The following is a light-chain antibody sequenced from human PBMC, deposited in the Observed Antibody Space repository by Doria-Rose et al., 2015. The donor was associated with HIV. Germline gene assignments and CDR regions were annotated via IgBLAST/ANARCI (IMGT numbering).Light chain of an antibody. CDR2: DGS. CDR1: QSFSSTY. Sequence: TQSPGTLSLSPGERATLSCRASQSFSSTYLAWYQQKPGQAPSLLIYDGSTRATGIPDRFSASVSGTDFTLTINGLEPEDFALYYCHQYGTSWTFGQGTKVGI. J-gene: IGKJ1*01. CDR3: HQYGTSWT. V-gene: IGKV3-20*01.